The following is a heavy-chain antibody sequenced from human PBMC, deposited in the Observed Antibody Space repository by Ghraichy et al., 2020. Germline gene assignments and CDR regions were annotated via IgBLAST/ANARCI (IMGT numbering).Heavy chain of an antibody. CDR1: GGSISSYY. CDR3: ARDRRSFDP. J-gene: IGHJ5*02. Sequence: ESLNISCTVSGGSISSYYWRWIRQPPGKGLEWIGYIYYSGSTNYNPSLKSRVTISVDTSKNQFSLKLSSVTAADTAVYYCARDRRSFDPWGQGTLVTVSS. V-gene: IGHV4-59*01. CDR2: IYYSGST.